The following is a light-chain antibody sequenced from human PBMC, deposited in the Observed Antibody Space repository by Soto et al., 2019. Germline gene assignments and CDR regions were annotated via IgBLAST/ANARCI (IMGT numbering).Light chain of an antibody. J-gene: IGLJ2*01. V-gene: IGLV3-21*02. CDR2: DDR. CDR3: QVWDSSSEHVV. Sequence: SYELTQPPSVSVAPGQTARIPCGGNNIGSKGVHWYQQSPGLAPVLVVYDDRDRPSGIPERFSGSNSGNTATLTISRVEAGDEADYYCQVWDSSSEHVVFGGGTKVTVL. CDR1: NIGSKG.